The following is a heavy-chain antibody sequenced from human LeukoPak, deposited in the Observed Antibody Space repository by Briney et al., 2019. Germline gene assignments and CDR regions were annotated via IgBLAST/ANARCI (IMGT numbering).Heavy chain of an antibody. CDR1: GFTFSGSA. V-gene: IGHV3-73*01. D-gene: IGHD2-15*01. CDR3: TRQVVVAATPFDY. CDR2: IRSKANSYAT. J-gene: IGHJ4*02. Sequence: PGGSLRLSCAASGFTFSGSAMHWVRQASGKGLEWVGRIRSKANSYATAYAASVKGRFTISRDDSKNTAYLQMKSLKTEDTAVYYCTRQVVVAATPFDYWGQGTLVTVSS.